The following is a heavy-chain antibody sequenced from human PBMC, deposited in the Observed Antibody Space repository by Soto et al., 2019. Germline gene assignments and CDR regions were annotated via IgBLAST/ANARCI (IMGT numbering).Heavy chain of an antibody. CDR3: AKDGGSAGYFGNWVDS. V-gene: IGHV1-69*15. D-gene: IGHD1-26*01. Sequence: QVQLVHSGAEVKKPGSSVKVSCKASGGTFSNYAITWVPQVTGQGLEWLGRIIPIFRTRDYAQKCQGRDTISADDSTTSASMELSSLRSDDTAVYYCAKDGGSAGYFGNWVDSWCPGTLVTVSS. J-gene: IGHJ5*01. CDR1: GGTFSNYA. CDR2: IIPIFRTR.